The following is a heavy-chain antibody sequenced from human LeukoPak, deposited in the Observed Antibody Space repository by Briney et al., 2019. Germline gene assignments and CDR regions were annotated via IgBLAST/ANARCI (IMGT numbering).Heavy chain of an antibody. CDR1: GFPFTSYE. CDR3: ARALPRWFVFDS. Sequence: LPGGSLRLSCSASGFPFTSYEFNWVRQAPGKGPEWLSYIDNTGNNIYYADSVKGRFAITRDDAQNSVYLQMNSLRVEDSAIYFCARALPRWFVFDSWGQGTLVTVFS. CDR2: IDNTGNNI. D-gene: IGHD3-10*01. J-gene: IGHJ4*02. V-gene: IGHV3-48*03.